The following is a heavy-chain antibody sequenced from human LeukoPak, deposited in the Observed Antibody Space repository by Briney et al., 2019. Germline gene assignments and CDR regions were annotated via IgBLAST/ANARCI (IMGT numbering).Heavy chain of an antibody. D-gene: IGHD2-2*01. CDR1: GGSISNSGYY. Sequence: SETLSLTCTVSGGSISNSGYYWSWIRQPPGQGLEWIGYIYHSGSTYYNPSLKSRVTISVDRSKNQFSLKLSSVTVADTAVYYCARVVPAAMEDYWGQGTLVTVSS. CDR2: IYHSGST. J-gene: IGHJ4*02. V-gene: IGHV4-30-2*01. CDR3: ARVVPAAMEDY.